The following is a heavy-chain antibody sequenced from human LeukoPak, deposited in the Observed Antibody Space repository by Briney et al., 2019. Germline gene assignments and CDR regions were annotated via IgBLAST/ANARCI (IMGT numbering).Heavy chain of an antibody. CDR1: GFMFDDYA. J-gene: IGHJ4*02. Sequence: GGSLRISCAASGFMFDDYAMHWVRQVPGRGLDWVSLISGDAVSSFYTDSVKGRFIISRDNNNSSLSLQMRRLTTEDTAFYYCVREQFSHTSNYFDSWGQGILVTVSS. D-gene: IGHD5-24*01. CDR3: VREQFSHTSNYFDS. V-gene: IGHV3-43*02. CDR2: ISGDAVSS.